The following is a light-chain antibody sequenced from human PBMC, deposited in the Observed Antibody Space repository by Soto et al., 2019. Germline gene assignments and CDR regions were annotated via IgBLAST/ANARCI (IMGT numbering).Light chain of an antibody. CDR2: DAS. V-gene: IGKV3-11*01. J-gene: IGKJ4*01. Sequence: IVLTQSPATLSLSPGERATLSCRASQSVSSYLAWYQQKPGQAPRLLIYDASNRATGIPARFSGSGSGTDFTLTISSLESEDSAVYYCQQRSNWPLLTFGGGTKVEIK. CDR1: QSVSSY. CDR3: QQRSNWPLLT.